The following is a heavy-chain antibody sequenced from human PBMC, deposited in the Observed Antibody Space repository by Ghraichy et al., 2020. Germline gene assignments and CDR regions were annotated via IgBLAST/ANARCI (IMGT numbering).Heavy chain of an antibody. Sequence: GGSLRLNCAASGFTLSDYSMNWVRQAPGKGLEWISYITSASDTIYYADSVKGRFTISRDNAKNSLYLEMNSLRVEDTGVYYCASGEFDGDAHNYYDMDVWGQGTTVTVSS. D-gene: IGHD4-17*01. CDR1: GFTLSDYS. CDR3: ASGEFDGDAHNYYDMDV. J-gene: IGHJ6*02. CDR2: ITSASDTI. V-gene: IGHV3-48*04.